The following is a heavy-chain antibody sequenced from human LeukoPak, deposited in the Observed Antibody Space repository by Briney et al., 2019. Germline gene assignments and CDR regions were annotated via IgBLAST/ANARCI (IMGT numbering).Heavy chain of an antibody. V-gene: IGHV3-53*01. CDR3: ARDLNYYDSSGYGH. CDR1: GFTFSTNY. Sequence: GGSLRLSCAASGFTFSTNYMSWVRQAPGKGLEWVSVIYSGGSPYYAHSVKGRFTISRDNSKNTLYLKMNSLRAEDTAVYYCARDLNYYDSSGYGHWGQGTLVTVSS. J-gene: IGHJ4*02. D-gene: IGHD3-22*01. CDR2: IYSGGSP.